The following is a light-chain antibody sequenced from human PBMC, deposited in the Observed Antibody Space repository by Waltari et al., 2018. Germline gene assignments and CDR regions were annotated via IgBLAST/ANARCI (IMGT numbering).Light chain of an antibody. Sequence: EIVLTPSPVTLSLSPGEGATLSCKTSQSVGSFLAWYQQGPGQAPRLLIYDASLRATGIPTRFSGSGSGTDFTLTISSLESEDFAVYYCQQRNSWPLTFGPGTTV. CDR3: QQRNSWPLT. CDR1: QSVGSF. V-gene: IGKV3-11*01. J-gene: IGKJ3*01. CDR2: DAS.